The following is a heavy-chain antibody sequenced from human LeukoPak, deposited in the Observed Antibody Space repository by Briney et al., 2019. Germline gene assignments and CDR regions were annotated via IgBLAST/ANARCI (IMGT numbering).Heavy chain of an antibody. D-gene: IGHD3-22*01. Sequence: GGSLRLSCAVSGFTFSSYAMSWVRQAPGKGLEWVSSISGNGGSTYHADSVKGRFTISRDNSKNTLYLQMNSLRAEDTAVYYCAKEFPYYYDTGAFDIWGQGTMVTVSS. CDR1: GFTFSSYA. CDR2: ISGNGGST. V-gene: IGHV3-23*01. J-gene: IGHJ3*02. CDR3: AKEFPYYYDTGAFDI.